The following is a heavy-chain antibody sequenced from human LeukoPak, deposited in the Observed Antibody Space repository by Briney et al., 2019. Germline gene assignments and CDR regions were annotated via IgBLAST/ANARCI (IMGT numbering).Heavy chain of an antibody. D-gene: IGHD5-12*01. J-gene: IGHJ4*02. V-gene: IGHV3-66*01. CDR1: GLTDGFKC. Sequence: GGSLRLSCVASGLTDGFKCMSCVRQAPGRGLEWVSIIYSGGSSYYADSVKGRFTVSRDTSKNTLYLQMNSLRAEDTAVYYCATRPDGNDVPYFDYWGQGTLVTASS. CDR3: ATRPDGNDVPYFDY. CDR2: IYSGGSS.